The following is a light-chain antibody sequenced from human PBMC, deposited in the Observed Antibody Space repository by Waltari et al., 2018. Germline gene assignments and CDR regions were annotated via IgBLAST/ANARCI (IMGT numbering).Light chain of an antibody. J-gene: IGKJ4*01. CDR1: KSVSNF. Sequence: EVVLTQSPATLSLSPGESATPPCRASKSVSNFLAWYQQKPGQAPRLLIYEASQRATGIPARFSGSGSGTDFTLTISNLEPEDVAVYYCQQRANWPPLTFGGGTKVEIK. CDR2: EAS. CDR3: QQRANWPPLT. V-gene: IGKV3-11*01.